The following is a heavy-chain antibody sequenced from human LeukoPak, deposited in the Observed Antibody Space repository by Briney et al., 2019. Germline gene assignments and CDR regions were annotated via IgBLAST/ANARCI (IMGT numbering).Heavy chain of an antibody. D-gene: IGHD3-22*01. J-gene: IGHJ4*02. CDR2: ISYDGSDK. Sequence: GRSLRLSCAVSRFTFSIYGMHWVRQAPGKGLEWVAVISYDGSDKYYADSVKGRFTISRDNSKSTLFLQMNSLRAEDTAVYYCAKGPDSSGYYYYVDYWGRGTLVTVSS. CDR3: AKGPDSSGYYYYVDY. CDR1: RFTFSIYG. V-gene: IGHV3-30*18.